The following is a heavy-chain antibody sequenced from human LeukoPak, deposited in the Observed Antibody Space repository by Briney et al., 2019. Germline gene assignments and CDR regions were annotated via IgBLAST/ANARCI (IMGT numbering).Heavy chain of an antibody. CDR1: GFTFTSYA. CDR2: ISYDGSNK. D-gene: IGHD3-10*01. J-gene: IGHJ6*02. Sequence: GGSLRLSCPASGFTFTSYAMHWVRQAPGKGLEWVAVISYDGSNKYYADSVKGRFTISRDNSKNTLYLQMNSLRAEGTAVYYRARVLLWFGELGNGMDVWGQGTTVTVSS. V-gene: IGHV3-30-3*01. CDR3: ARVLLWFGELGNGMDV.